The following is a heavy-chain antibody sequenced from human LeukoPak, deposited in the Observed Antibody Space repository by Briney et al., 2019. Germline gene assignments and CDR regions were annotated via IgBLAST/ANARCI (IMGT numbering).Heavy chain of an antibody. CDR1: GFTFSNYG. D-gene: IGHD3-22*01. V-gene: IGHV3-30*02. CDR3: AKVDPYYYDSSTLAY. Sequence: GGSLRLSCAASGFTFSNYGMHCVRQAPGKGLEWLAFIPYDGSNKYYVDSVKGRFTISRDNSKNTLYQQMNSLRAEDTAVYYCAKVDPYYYDSSTLAYWGQGTLVTVSS. CDR2: IPYDGSNK. J-gene: IGHJ4*02.